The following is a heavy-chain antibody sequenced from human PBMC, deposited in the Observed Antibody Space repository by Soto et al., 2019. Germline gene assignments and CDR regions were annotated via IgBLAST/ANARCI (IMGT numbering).Heavy chain of an antibody. J-gene: IGHJ6*03. Sequence: GGSLRLSCAASGFTFSSYWMSWVRQAPGKGLEWVANIKQDGSEKYYVDSVKGRFTISRDNAKNSLYLQMNSLRAEDTAVYYCARDSRVDDPYYYYYYMDVWGKGTTVTVSS. D-gene: IGHD3-3*01. CDR2: IKQDGSEK. V-gene: IGHV3-7*01. CDR1: GFTFSSYW. CDR3: ARDSRVDDPYYYYYYMDV.